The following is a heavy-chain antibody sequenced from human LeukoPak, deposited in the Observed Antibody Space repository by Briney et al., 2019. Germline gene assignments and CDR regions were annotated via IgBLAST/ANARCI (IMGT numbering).Heavy chain of an antibody. J-gene: IGHJ4*02. V-gene: IGHV1-2*02. Sequence: ASVKVSCKASGYTFTDYYIHWVRQAPGQGLEWMAWINPNSGGTYYAQNIYDRITLTRDTSISTAYMELSRLRSDDTAIYYCARANALYCSSTSCLFDYWGQGTLVTVSS. CDR3: ARANALYCSSTSCLFDY. D-gene: IGHD2-2*01. CDR2: INPNSGGT. CDR1: GYTFTDYY.